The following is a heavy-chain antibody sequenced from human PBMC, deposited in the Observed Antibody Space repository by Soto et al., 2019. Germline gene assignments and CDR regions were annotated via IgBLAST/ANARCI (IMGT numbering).Heavy chain of an antibody. D-gene: IGHD3-10*02. CDR2: MGYDGFT. V-gene: IGHV4-59*08. CDR3: ARRVFAPLHGRVDV. J-gene: IGHJ6*02. CDR1: GGPMSGYY. Sequence: QVQLQESGPGLVKPSETLSLTCTISGGPMSGYYCSWFRQTPGQGLEWIGYMGYDGFTSYNPSHRPRGTTALERRTTQCSLNLTCLTGAGPARYQRARRVFAPLHGRVDVWGPGPTVIGSS.